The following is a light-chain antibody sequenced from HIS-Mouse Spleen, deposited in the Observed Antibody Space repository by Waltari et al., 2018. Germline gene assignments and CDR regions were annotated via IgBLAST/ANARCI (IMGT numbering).Light chain of an antibody. CDR1: ALPKKY. V-gene: IGLV3-10*01. CDR3: YSTDSSGNHRV. CDR2: EDS. Sequence: SYELTQPPSVSVSPGQTARITCSGDALPKKYAYWYQQKSGQAPVLVSYEDSKRPSGSPERFSGSSSGRMATLTISGAQVEDEADYYCYSTDSSGNHRVFGGGTKLTVL. J-gene: IGLJ2*01.